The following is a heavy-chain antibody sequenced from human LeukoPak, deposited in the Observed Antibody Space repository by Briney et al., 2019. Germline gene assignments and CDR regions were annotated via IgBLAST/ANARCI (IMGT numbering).Heavy chain of an antibody. J-gene: IGHJ1*01. D-gene: IGHD3-22*01. Sequence: GGSLRLSCAASGFTVSSNYMSWVRQAPGKGLEWVSVIYSGGSTYYADSVKGRFTISRDNSKNTLYLQMNSLRAEDTAVYYCARDYYDSSGYIGDFQHWGQGTLVTVSS. CDR3: ARDYYDSSGYIGDFQH. V-gene: IGHV3-66*01. CDR2: IYSGGST. CDR1: GFTVSSNY.